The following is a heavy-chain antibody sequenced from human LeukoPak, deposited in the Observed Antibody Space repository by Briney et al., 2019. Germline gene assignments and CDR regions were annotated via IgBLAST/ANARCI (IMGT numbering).Heavy chain of an antibody. D-gene: IGHD2-2*02. Sequence: GDSLRLSCATSGFTFSTYFMSWVRQAPGKGLEWLATIKQDGSEERYVESVKARFTISRDNAKSSLYLQMNSLRAKDTAIYYCARRFFYDSNSYYRHFDSWGQGTLVAVSS. CDR3: ARRFFYDSNSYYRHFDS. CDR1: GFTFSTYF. CDR2: IKQDGSEE. V-gene: IGHV3-7*01. J-gene: IGHJ4*02.